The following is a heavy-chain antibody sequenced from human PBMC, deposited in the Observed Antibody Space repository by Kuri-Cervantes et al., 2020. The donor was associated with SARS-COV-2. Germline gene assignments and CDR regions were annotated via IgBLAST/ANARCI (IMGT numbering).Heavy chain of an antibody. V-gene: IGHV3-43D*04. CDR2: ISWDGGST. CDR3: ARDPTYYDFWSGYSRGNWFDP. D-gene: IGHD3-3*01. CDR1: GFTFDDYA. Sequence: GESLKISCAASGFTFDDYAMHWVRQAPGKGLEWVSLISWDGGSTYYADSVKGRFTISRDNSKNSLYLQMNSLRAEDTALYYCARDPTYYDFWSGYSRGNWFDPWGQGTLVTVSS. J-gene: IGHJ5*02.